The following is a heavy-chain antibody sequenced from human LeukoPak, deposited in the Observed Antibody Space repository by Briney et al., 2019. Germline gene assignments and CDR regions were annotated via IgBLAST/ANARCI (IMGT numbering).Heavy chain of an antibody. V-gene: IGHV3-30*02. Sequence: GGSLRLSCAASGFTFDNYGMHWVRQAPGKGLEWVAFVRYDETNKYYADSVKGRLTISRDNSKNTLYLQMNSLRAEDTAVYYCAKDPEKGGFDYWGQGTLVTVSS. CDR2: VRYDETNK. J-gene: IGHJ4*02. CDR1: GFTFDNYG. CDR3: AKDPEKGGFDY. D-gene: IGHD3-16*01.